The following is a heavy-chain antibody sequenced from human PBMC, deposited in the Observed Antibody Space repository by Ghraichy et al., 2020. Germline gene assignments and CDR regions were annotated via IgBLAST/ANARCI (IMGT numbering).Heavy chain of an antibody. J-gene: IGHJ4*02. D-gene: IGHD1-7*01. V-gene: IGHV1-8*01. Sequence: ASVKVSCEASGYTFMNFDIMWVRQAPGQGPEWMGWVNPTTGNTGYAQKFQGRVTMTRDTSISTAYMELNSLRSEDEAMYYCAGGRGGTIVSGYLDYWGQGTLVTVSS. CDR2: VNPTTGNT. CDR3: AGGRGGTIVSGYLDY. CDR1: GYTFMNFD.